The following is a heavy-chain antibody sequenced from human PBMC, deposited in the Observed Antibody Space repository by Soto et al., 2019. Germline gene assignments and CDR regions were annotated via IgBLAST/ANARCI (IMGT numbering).Heavy chain of an antibody. D-gene: IGHD2-2*01. CDR2: IYPGDSDT. CDR3: ARPTGYCSSTCCYYWFAP. CDR1: GYSFTSYW. V-gene: IGHV5-51*01. Sequence: PGESLKICCKASGYSFTSYWIGWGRQMPGKGLEWMGIIYPGDSDTRYSPTFQGQVIISDDKSTSTAYLQWSSLKATDTAMYYCARPTGYCSSTCCYYWFAPWGQGTLATVSS. J-gene: IGHJ5*02.